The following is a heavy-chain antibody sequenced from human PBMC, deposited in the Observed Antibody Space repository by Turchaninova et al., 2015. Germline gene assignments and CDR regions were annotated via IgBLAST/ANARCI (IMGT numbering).Heavy chain of an antibody. CDR2: IPYDGSNQ. Sequence: LVESGGGVVQPGGSLRLSCAASGFTFSTYGMHWVRQAPGKGLEWVAFIPYDGSNQYYADSVKGRFTVSGDNSKTTLYLQVNSLRTEETAVYYCSKGGPSVAVSGSAPFDYWGQGTLVTVSS. CDR1: GFTFSTYG. D-gene: IGHD6-19*01. CDR3: SKGGPSVAVSGSAPFDY. V-gene: IGHV3-30*02. J-gene: IGHJ4*02.